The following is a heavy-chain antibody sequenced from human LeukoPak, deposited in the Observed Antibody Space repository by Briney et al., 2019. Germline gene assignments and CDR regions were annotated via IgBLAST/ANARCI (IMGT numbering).Heavy chain of an antibody. CDR3: AKDAELYCSGGSCYGYYFDY. J-gene: IGHJ4*02. CDR2: ISSSGTTI. V-gene: IGHV3-48*03. CDR1: GFTFSSYE. Sequence: GGSLRLSCAASGFTFSSYEMNWVRQAPGKGLEWVSYISSSGTTIYYADSVKGRFTISRDNAKNSLYLQMNSLRAEDTAVYYCAKDAELYCSGGSCYGYYFDYWGQGTLVTVSS. D-gene: IGHD2-15*01.